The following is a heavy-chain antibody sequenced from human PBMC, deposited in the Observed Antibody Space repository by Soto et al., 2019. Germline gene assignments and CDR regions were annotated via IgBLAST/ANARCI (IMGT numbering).Heavy chain of an antibody. CDR2: ISGSGGST. D-gene: IGHD6-13*01. CDR3: AKDRSSWYAGAYFDY. V-gene: IGHV3-23*01. CDR1: GFTFSSYA. Sequence: EVQLLESGGGLVQPGGSLRLSCAASGFTFSSYAMSWVRQAPGKGLEWVSAISGSGGSTYYADSVKGRFTISRDSSKNTLYLQMNSLRAEDTAVYYCAKDRSSWYAGAYFDYWGQGTLVTVSS. J-gene: IGHJ4*02.